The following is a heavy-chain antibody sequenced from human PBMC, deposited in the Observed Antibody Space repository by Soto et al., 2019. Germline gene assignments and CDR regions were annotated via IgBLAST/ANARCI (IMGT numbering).Heavy chain of an antibody. CDR1: GYTFTDYA. J-gene: IGHJ6*02. D-gene: IGHD6-6*01. Sequence: ASVKVSCKASGYTFTDYAISWLRQSAGQGFQWVGWISPYSGNTTSAENFFDRVTMTTDTSTKTAYLELRSLRSDDTAVYYCARDHGLAWAVRPANYYYAMDVWGQGTTVTVSS. V-gene: IGHV1-18*04. CDR2: ISPYSGNT. CDR3: ARDHGLAWAVRPANYYYAMDV.